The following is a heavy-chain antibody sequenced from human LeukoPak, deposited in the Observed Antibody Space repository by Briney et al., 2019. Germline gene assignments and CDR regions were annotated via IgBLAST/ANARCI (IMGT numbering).Heavy chain of an antibody. CDR3: AKQGSSGWRWVDY. CDR2: ISYDGSNK. V-gene: IGHV3-30*18. Sequence: GGSLRLSCAASGFTFSAYGIHWVRQAPGKGLEWVAVISYDGSNKYYADSVKGRFTISRDNSKNTLYLQMNSLRAEDTAVYYCAKQGSSGWRWVDYWGQGTLVTVSS. CDR1: GFTFSAYG. J-gene: IGHJ4*02. D-gene: IGHD6-19*01.